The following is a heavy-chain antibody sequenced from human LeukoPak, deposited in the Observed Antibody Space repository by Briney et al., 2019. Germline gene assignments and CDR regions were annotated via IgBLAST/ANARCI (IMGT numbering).Heavy chain of an antibody. V-gene: IGHV4-59*01. D-gene: IGHD5-18*01. Sequence: SETLSLTCTVSGGSISSYYWSWIRQPPGKGLEWIGYIYYSGSTNYNPSLKSRVTISVDTSKNQFSLKLSSVTAADTAVYYCARHSEDTAMVDAVDYWGREPWSPSPQ. CDR3: ARHSEDTAMVDAVDY. CDR1: GGSISSYY. J-gene: IGHJ4*02. CDR2: IYYSGST.